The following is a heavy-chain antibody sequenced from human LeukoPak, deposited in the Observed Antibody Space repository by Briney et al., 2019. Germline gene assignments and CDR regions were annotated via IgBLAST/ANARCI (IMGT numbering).Heavy chain of an antibody. CDR2: ISSSSSYT. Sequence: GGSLRLSCAASGFTFSDYYMSWIRQAPGKGLEWVSYISSSSSYTNYADSVKGRFTISRDNAKNSLYLQMNRLRAEDTAVYYCARVLSRGSFDYWGQGTLVTVSS. CDR3: ARVLSRGSFDY. D-gene: IGHD2-8*01. J-gene: IGHJ4*02. V-gene: IGHV3-11*06. CDR1: GFTFSDYY.